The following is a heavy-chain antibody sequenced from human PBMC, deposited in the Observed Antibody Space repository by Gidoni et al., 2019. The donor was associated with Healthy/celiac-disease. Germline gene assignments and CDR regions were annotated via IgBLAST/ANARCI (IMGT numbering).Heavy chain of an antibody. J-gene: IGHJ4*02. V-gene: IGHV4-30-4*07. CDR2: ST. Sequence: STYYNPSLKSRVTISADTSKNQFSLKLSSVTAADTAVYHCARGTRGSGDYESWGQGTLVTVSS. D-gene: IGHD4-17*01. CDR3: ARGTRGSGDYES.